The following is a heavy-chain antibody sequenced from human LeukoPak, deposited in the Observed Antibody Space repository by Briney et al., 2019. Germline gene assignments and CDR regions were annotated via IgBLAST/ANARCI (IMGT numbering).Heavy chain of an antibody. CDR1: GFTVSSNY. Sequence: GGSLRLSCAASGFTVSSNYMSWVRQAPGKGLEWVSVIYSGGSTYYADSVKGRFTISRDNSKNTLYLQMNRLRAEDTAVYYCASAPTTDYYYGMDVWGKGTTVTVSS. D-gene: IGHD1-26*01. V-gene: IGHV3-53*01. CDR3: ASAPTTDYYYGMDV. J-gene: IGHJ6*04. CDR2: IYSGGST.